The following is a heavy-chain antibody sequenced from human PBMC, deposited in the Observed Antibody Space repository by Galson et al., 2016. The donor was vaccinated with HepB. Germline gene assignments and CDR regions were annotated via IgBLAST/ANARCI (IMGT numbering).Heavy chain of an antibody. CDR2: ISGNGIDT. D-gene: IGHD1-20*01. J-gene: IGHJ3*02. CDR1: GITFSNYV. V-gene: IGHV3-23*01. Sequence: SLRLSCAASGITFSNYVMNWVRQAPGKGLEWVSLISGNGIDTYYADSVKGRFTISRDNSKNTMHLQMNGLRDEDTAVYYCAREPRRDNWNDPWFDGFDIWGQGTMVTVSS. CDR3: AREPRRDNWNDPWFDGFDI.